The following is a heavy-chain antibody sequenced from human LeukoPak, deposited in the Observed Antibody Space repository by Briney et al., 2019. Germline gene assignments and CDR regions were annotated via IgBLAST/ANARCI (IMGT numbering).Heavy chain of an antibody. D-gene: IGHD2-2*01. V-gene: IGHV3-74*01. CDR3: AREYHMST. J-gene: IGHJ4*02. CDR2: IKYDGTIT. Sequence: GSLRLSCAASGFSFSSDWMHWVRQTPGEGLVWVSRIKYDGTITAYADSVKGRFTISRDNAKNTLYLQMNGLRAEDTAVYYCAREYHMSTRGQGTLVTVSS. CDR1: GFSFSSDW.